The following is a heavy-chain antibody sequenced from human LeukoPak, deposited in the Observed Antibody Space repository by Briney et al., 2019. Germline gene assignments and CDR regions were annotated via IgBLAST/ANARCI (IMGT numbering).Heavy chain of an antibody. CDR1: GFTFSSYE. D-gene: IGHD1-14*01. J-gene: IGHJ4*02. V-gene: IGHV3-21*06. Sequence: GGSQRLSCAASGFTFSSYEMNWVRQAPGKGLEWVASIGPTGSDRYHADSIKGRFTISRDNAKNFLYLQMNSLRAEDTAVYYCATETNGRHYDYWGQGTLLTVSS. CDR3: ATETNGRHYDY. CDR2: IGPTGSDR.